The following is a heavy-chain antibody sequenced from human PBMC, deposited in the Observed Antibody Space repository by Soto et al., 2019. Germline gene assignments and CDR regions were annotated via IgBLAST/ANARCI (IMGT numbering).Heavy chain of an antibody. D-gene: IGHD5-12*01. CDR3: ARERWLQSYYYYGMDV. CDR1: GYSVTSYW. V-gene: IGHV5-10-1*01. CDR2: IDPSDSYT. Sequence: PGESLKIACKGSGYSVTSYWISWVRQMPGKGLEWMGRIDPSDSYTNYSPSFQGHVTISADKSISTAYLQWSSLKASDTAMYYCARERWLQSYYYYGMDVWGQGTTVTVSS. J-gene: IGHJ6*02.